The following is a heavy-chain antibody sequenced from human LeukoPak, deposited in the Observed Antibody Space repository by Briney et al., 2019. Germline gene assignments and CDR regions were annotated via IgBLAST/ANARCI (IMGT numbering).Heavy chain of an antibody. V-gene: IGHV4-30-4*01. CDR3: ASTVTHYDYDDYVLGY. Sequence: SETLSLTCTVSGGSISSGDYYWSWIRQPPGKGLEWIGYIYYSGSTYYNPSLKSRVTISVDTSKNQFSLKLSSVTAADTAVYYCASTVTHYDYDDYVLGYWGQGTLVTVSS. D-gene: IGHD4-17*01. J-gene: IGHJ4*02. CDR1: GGSISSGDYY. CDR2: IYYSGST.